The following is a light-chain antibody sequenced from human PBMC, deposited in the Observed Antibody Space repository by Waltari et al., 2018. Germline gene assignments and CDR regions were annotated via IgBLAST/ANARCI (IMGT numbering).Light chain of an antibody. CDR2: DVS. Sequence: QSALTQPASVSGSPGQSITISCTGTSSDVGGYNYVSWYQQHPGKAPKLMIYDVSKRPPGVSNRFSGSKSGNTASLTISGLQAEDEADYYCSSYTSSSTPWVFGGGTKLTVL. CDR1: SSDVGGYNY. J-gene: IGLJ3*02. V-gene: IGLV2-14*01. CDR3: SSYTSSSTPWV.